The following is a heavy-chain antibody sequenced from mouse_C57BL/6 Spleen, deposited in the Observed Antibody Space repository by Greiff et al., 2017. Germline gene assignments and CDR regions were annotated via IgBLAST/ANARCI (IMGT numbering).Heavy chain of an antibody. Sequence: QVQLQQSGAELVKPGASVQISCKASGYAFSSSWMNWVKQRPGQGLEWIGYINPSSGYTKYNQKFKDKATLTADKSSSTAYMQLGRLTYEDSAVYYCARELYGSSYRYFDVWGTGATVTVSS. D-gene: IGHD1-1*01. CDR1: GYAFSSSW. V-gene: IGHV1-7*01. CDR3: ARELYGSSYRYFDV. J-gene: IGHJ1*03. CDR2: INPSSGYT.